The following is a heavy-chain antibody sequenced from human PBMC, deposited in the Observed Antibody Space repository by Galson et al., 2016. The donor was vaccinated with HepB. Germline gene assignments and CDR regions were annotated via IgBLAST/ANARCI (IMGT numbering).Heavy chain of an antibody. Sequence: SLRLSCAASGFTFRGYAIHWVRQTSGKGLEWVGRIRGKANSYETTYSAAVEGRFTLSRDDSENTAYLQMNSLKTEDTAVYYCSLDFDNWGQGTLVAVSS. J-gene: IGHJ4*02. CDR1: GFTFRGYA. V-gene: IGHV3-73*01. CDR3: SLDFDN. CDR2: IRGKANSYET.